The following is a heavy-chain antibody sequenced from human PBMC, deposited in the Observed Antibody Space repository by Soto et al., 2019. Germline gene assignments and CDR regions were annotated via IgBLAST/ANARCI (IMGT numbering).Heavy chain of an antibody. CDR2: INPNSGGT. Sequence: ASVKVSCKASGYTFTGYYMHWVRQAPGQGLEWMGWINPNSGGTNYAQKFQGWVTMTRDTSISTAYMELSRLRSDDTAVYYCARDPAAGTGMDVWGQGTTVTVPS. CDR3: ARDPAAGTGMDV. CDR1: GYTFTGYY. D-gene: IGHD6-13*01. V-gene: IGHV1-2*04. J-gene: IGHJ6*02.